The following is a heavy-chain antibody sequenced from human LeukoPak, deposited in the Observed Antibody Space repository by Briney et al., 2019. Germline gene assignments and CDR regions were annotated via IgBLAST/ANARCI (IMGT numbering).Heavy chain of an antibody. CDR1: GFTFGGYA. D-gene: IGHD6-19*01. J-gene: IGHJ4*02. Sequence: GGSLRLSCAASGFTFGGYAMNWVRQTPGEGGEGVSHISGDGGSTYYADSVKGRFTISRDNSKNSLYLQMNSLRTEDTALYSCAKDIGMGSGWYFDYWGQGTLVTVSS. CDR3: AKDIGMGSGWYFDY. CDR2: ISGDGGST. V-gene: IGHV3-43*02.